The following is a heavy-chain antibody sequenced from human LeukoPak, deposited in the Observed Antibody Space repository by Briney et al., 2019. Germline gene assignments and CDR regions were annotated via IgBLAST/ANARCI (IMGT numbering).Heavy chain of an antibody. CDR1: GFTFSSYW. Sequence: TGGSLRLSCAASGFTFSSYWMSWVRQPPGKGLEWIGEINHSGSTNYNPSLKSRVTISVDTSKNQFSLKLSSVTAADPAVYYCGRVWLCGRSYYYYYMDVWGKGTTVTVSS. J-gene: IGHJ6*03. CDR2: INHSGST. V-gene: IGHV4-34*01. D-gene: IGHD3-16*01. CDR3: GRVWLCGRSYYYYYMDV.